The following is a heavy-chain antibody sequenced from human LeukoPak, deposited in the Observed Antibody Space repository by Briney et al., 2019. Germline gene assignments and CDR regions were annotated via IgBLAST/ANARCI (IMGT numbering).Heavy chain of an antibody. CDR1: GFTFSSYA. V-gene: IGHV3-23*01. CDR3: AKVGPAHSSSWYVDY. CDR2: ISGTGGST. D-gene: IGHD6-13*01. Sequence: GGSLRLSCAASGFTFSSYAMSWVRQAPGKGLEWVSAISGTGGSTYYADSVKGRFTISRDNSKNTLYLQMNSLRAEDTAVYYCAKVGPAHSSSWYVDYWGQGTLVTVSS. J-gene: IGHJ4*02.